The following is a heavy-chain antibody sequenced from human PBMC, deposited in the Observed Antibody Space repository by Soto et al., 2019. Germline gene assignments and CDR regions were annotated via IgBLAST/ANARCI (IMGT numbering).Heavy chain of an antibody. J-gene: IGHJ5*02. D-gene: IGHD3-22*01. V-gene: IGHV3-30-3*01. CDR1: GFTFSSYA. CDR3: ARDSSYYDSSGYSYNWFDP. CDR2: ISYDGSNK. Sequence: PGGSLRLSCAASGFTFSSYAMHWVRQAPGKGLEWVAVISYDGSNKYYADSVKGRFTISRDNSKNTLYLQMNSLRAEDTAVYYCARDSSYYDSSGYSYNWFDPWGQGTLVTVSS.